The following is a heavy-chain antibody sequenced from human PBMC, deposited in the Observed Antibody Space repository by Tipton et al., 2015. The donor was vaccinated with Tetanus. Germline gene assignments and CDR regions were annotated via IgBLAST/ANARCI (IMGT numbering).Heavy chain of an antibody. D-gene: IGHD3-10*01. J-gene: IGHJ6*02. CDR2: IYPADSDI. CDR3: ARHSGGSEIGYYDDMDV. CDR1: GYEFISYW. Sequence: QSGAEVKKPGESLRISCKASGYEFISYWIAWVRQMPGKGLEWMGVIYPADSDIRNSPSFQGQVTMSVDKSTSTAYLQWRSLKASDSATYYCARHSGGSEIGYYDDMDVWGQGTTVTVSS. V-gene: IGHV5-51*01.